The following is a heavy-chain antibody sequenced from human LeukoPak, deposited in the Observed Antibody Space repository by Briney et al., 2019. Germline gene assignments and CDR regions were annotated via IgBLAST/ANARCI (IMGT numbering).Heavy chain of an antibody. J-gene: IGHJ3*02. CDR3: ARGEGMAGRPHAFDI. D-gene: IGHD6-19*01. Sequence: GASVTVSFKSSVYTFTNYGISWVRQAPGQGLEWMGWISAYNGNTNYAQKLQGRVIITTDTSSSTAYMELRSLRSDDTAVYYCARGEGMAGRPHAFDIWGQGTMVTVSS. CDR1: VYTFTNYG. V-gene: IGHV1-18*01. CDR2: ISAYNGNT.